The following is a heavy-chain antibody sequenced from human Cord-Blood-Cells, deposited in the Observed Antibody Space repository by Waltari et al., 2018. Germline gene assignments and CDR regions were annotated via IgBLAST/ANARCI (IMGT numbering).Heavy chain of an antibody. CDR3: ARVYSGSYYAFDI. CDR1: GYTFHSYD. D-gene: IGHD1-26*01. CDR2: MNPNSGNT. V-gene: IGHV1-8*03. Sequence: QVQLVQSGAEVKKPGASVKVSCKASGYTFHSYDINWVRQATGQGLEWMGWMNPNSGNTVYAQKFQGRVTITRTTSISAAYMELSSLRSEDTAVYYCARVYSGSYYAFDIWGQGTMVTVSS. J-gene: IGHJ3*02.